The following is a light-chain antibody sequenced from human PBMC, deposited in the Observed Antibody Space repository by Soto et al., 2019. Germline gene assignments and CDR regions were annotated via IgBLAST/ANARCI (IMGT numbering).Light chain of an antibody. CDR2: DAS. J-gene: IGKJ3*01. CDR3: QQYNSYLST. CDR1: QSISSW. Sequence: DIQMTQSPSTLSASVGDGVTITCRASQSISSWLAWYQQKPGKAPKVLIYDASSLESGVPSRFSGSGSGTEFTLTVRSLQPDDFATYYCQQYNSYLSTFGPGTKVDIK. V-gene: IGKV1-5*01.